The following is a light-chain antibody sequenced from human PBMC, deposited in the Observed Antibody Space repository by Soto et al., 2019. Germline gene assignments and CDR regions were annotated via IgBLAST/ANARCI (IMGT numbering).Light chain of an antibody. CDR2: EVS. J-gene: IGLJ1*01. CDR3: SSYTSSSTLV. CDR1: SSDVGGYNY. Sequence: QSALTQPASVSGSPGQSITISCTGTSSDVGGYNYVSWYQQHPGKAPKLMIFEVSNRPSGVSNRISGSKSGNTASLTISRLQAEDEADYYCSSYTSSSTLVFGTGTKVTVL. V-gene: IGLV2-14*01.